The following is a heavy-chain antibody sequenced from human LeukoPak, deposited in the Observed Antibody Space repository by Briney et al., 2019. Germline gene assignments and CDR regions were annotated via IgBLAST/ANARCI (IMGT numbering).Heavy chain of an antibody. D-gene: IGHD3-10*01. Sequence: GGSLRLSCAASGFTFSNAWMSWVRQAPGKGLEWVGRIKSKTDGGTTDYAAPVKGRFTISRDDSKNTLYLQMNSLKTEDTAVYYCTTAGVRGVIITPYYYYYMGVWGKGTTVTVSS. J-gene: IGHJ6*03. CDR1: GFTFSNAW. CDR2: IKSKTDGGTT. V-gene: IGHV3-15*01. CDR3: TTAGVRGVIITPYYYYYMGV.